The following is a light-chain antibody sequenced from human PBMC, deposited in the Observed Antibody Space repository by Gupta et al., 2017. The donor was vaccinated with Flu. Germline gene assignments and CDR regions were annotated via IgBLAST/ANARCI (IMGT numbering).Light chain of an antibody. CDR2: EGT. CDR3: CSDAGTYV. Sequence: SALPQPASVSGSPGQSVTSSCTGTSSDIGYYNLVSWYQHHPAKAHKLLIYEGTKRPSGISNSFSGSKSGNTAALTIAGRQAEDEADYHCCSDAGTYVFGTGTRLTDL. J-gene: IGLJ1*01. V-gene: IGLV2-23*01. CDR1: SSDIGYYNL.